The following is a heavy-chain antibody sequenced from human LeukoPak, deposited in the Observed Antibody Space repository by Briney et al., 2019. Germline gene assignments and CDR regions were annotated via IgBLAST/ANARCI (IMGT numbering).Heavy chain of an antibody. CDR1: GYTFTSYY. D-gene: IGHD1-26*01. CDR2: INPSGGST. J-gene: IGHJ5*02. Sequence: GASVKVSCKASGYTFTSYYMHWVRQAPGQGLEWMGIINPSGGSTSYAQKFRGRVTMTRDTSTSTVCMELSSLRSEDTAVYYCAREPRYSESYRMFDPWGQGTLVTVSS. V-gene: IGHV1-46*01. CDR3: AREPRYSESYRMFDP.